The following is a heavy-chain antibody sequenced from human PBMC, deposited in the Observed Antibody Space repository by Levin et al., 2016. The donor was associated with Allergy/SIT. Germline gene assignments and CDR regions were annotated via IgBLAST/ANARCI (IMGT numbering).Heavy chain of an antibody. CDR1: GYTFTGYY. D-gene: IGHD3-9*01. J-gene: IGHJ4*02. V-gene: IGHV1-2*02. CDR2: INPNSGGT. CDR3: ARGDYDILTGYYRAYFDY. Sequence: ASVKVSCKASGYTFTGYYMHWVRQAPGQGLEWMGWINPNSGGTNYAQKFQGRVTMTRDTSISTAYMELSRLRSDDTAVYYCARGDYDILTGYYRAYFDYWGQGTLVTVSS.